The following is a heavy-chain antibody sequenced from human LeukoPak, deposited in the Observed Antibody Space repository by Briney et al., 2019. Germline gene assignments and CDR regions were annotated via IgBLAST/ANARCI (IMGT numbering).Heavy chain of an antibody. D-gene: IGHD1-26*01. CDR2: FSGVGVSA. CDR1: GFTFSNYA. J-gene: IGHJ4*02. V-gene: IGHV3-23*01. CDR3: AKDYEEWVVGAFFDY. Sequence: GGSLRLSCAASGFTFSNYAMTWVRQAPGKGLEWVSVFSGVGVSAYYADSVKGRFTISRDNSKNTLYLQMNSLRAEDTAVYYCAKDYEEWVVGAFFDYWGQGTLVTVSS.